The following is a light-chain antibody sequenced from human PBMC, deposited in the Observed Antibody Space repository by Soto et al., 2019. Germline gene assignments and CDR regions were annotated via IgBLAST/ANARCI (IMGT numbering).Light chain of an antibody. CDR1: QTINNW. CDR3: QQYKTT. Sequence: DILLTQSPSTLSASIGDRVTITCRTSQTINNWLAWYQQKPGKAPKLLIHKTSILESGAPSRFSGNGSGTEFTLTISSLQPDDVATYYCQQYKTTFGPGTKVDIE. J-gene: IGKJ3*01. V-gene: IGKV1-5*03. CDR2: KTS.